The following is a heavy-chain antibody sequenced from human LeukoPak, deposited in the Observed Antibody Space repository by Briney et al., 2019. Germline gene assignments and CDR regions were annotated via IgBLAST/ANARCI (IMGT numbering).Heavy chain of an antibody. J-gene: IGHJ3*02. CDR2: IYYSGST. D-gene: IGHD2-2*01. V-gene: IGHV4-59*01. CDR3: ARDYHCSSTSCYYVFDI. Sequence: SETLSLTCNVSGGSISSYYWSWIRQPPGKGLEWIGWIYYSGSTNYNPSLKSRVTISVDTSKNQFSLKLSSVTAADTAVYYCARDYHCSSTSCYYVFDIWGQGTMVTVSP. CDR1: GGSISSYY.